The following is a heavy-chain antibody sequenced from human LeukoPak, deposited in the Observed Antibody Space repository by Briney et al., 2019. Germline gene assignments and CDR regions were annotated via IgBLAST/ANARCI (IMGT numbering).Heavy chain of an antibody. J-gene: IGHJ5*02. D-gene: IGHD6-19*01. V-gene: IGHV1-18*01. CDR2: ISAYNGNT. CDR3: ARDRRAVAGSLSWFDP. CDR1: GYTFTNYA. Sequence: GASVKVSCKASGYTFTNYAIVWVRQAPGQGLEWMGWISAYNGNTNYAQNVQGRVTMTTDTSTNTAYMEVRSLRSDDTAVYYCARDRRAVAGSLSWFDPWGQGTLVTVSS.